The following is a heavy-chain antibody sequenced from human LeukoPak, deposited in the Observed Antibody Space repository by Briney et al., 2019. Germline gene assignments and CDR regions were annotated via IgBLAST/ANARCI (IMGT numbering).Heavy chain of an antibody. CDR2: ISSSGSTI. D-gene: IGHD6-13*01. CDR1: GFTFSSYE. CDR3: ARETAAGTFIDY. J-gene: IGHJ4*02. V-gene: IGHV3-48*03. Sequence: PGGSLRLSCAASGFTFSSYEMNWVRQAPGKGLEWVSYISSSGSTIYYADSVKGRFTISRDNAKNSLYLQMNSLRAEDTAVYYCARETAAGTFIDYWGQGTLVTVSS.